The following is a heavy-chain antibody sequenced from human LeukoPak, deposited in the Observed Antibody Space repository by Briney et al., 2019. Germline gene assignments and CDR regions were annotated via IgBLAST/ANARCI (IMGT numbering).Heavy chain of an antibody. CDR1: GGSISSYY. CDR3: ARVSDFWSGHTRYYFDY. V-gene: IGHV4-59*01. CDR2: IYYSGST. J-gene: IGHJ4*02. D-gene: IGHD3-3*01. Sequence: PSETLSLTCTVSGGSISSYYWSWIRQPPGKGLEWIGYIYYSGSTNYNPSLKSRVTISVDTSKNQFSQKLSSVTAADTAVYYCARVSDFWSGHTRYYFDYWGQGTLVTVSS.